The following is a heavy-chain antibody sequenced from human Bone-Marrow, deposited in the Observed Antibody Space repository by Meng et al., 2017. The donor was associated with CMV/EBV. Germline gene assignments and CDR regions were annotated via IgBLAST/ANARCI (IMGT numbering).Heavy chain of an antibody. CDR1: GFTFSSYW. CDR3: ARDVVNGVVPAATPTGGPRYYYGMDV. V-gene: IGHV3-74*01. CDR2: INSDGSST. D-gene: IGHD2-2*01. J-gene: IGHJ6*02. Sequence: GGSLRLSCAASGFTFSSYWMHWVRQAPGKGLVWVSRINSDGSSTSYADSVKGRFTISRDNAKNSLYLQMNSLRAEDTAVYYCARDVVNGVVPAATPTGGPRYYYGMDVWGQGTTVTVSS.